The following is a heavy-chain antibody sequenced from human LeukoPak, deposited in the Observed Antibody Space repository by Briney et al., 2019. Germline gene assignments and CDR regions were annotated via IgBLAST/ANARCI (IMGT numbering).Heavy chain of an antibody. Sequence: SVKVSCKASGGTFSSYAISWVRQAPGQGLEWMGGIIPIFGTTNYAQKFQGRVTITADASTNTAFMELSSLRSEDTAVYYCARGSRFLEYFDYWGQGTLVTVSS. CDR3: ARGSRFLEYFDY. V-gene: IGHV1-69*13. J-gene: IGHJ4*02. D-gene: IGHD3-3*01. CDR2: IIPIFGTT. CDR1: GGTFSSYA.